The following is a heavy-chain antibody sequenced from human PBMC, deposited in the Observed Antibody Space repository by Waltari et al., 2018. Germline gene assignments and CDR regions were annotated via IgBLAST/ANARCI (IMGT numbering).Heavy chain of an antibody. D-gene: IGHD2-2*01. CDR2: INQITGDT. CDR1: TGPLNNHS. V-gene: IGHV4-59*11. J-gene: IGHJ5*01. CDR3: AREGSLYSSTGGWIGP. Sequence: VHLQESGPGLVKPSETLSLTCTVSTGPLNNHSWSWIRQPPGKRMEWIGWINQITGDTNYNPSLESRVIISSDISKNQFSLKLTSVTAADTAIYYCAREGSLYSSTGGWIGPWGQGMLVTVSS.